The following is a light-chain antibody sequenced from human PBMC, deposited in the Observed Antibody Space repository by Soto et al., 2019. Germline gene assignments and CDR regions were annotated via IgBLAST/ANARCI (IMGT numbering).Light chain of an antibody. CDR1: QSVSSSY. CDR2: GAS. J-gene: IGKJ1*01. Sequence: EIVLTQSPGTLSLSPGERATLSCRASQSVSSSYLAWYQQKPGQAPRLLIYGASSRATGIPDRFSGSGSGTEFTLTISSLEPEEFAVYYCQQYCSSPPWTFGQGTKVEIK. CDR3: QQYCSSPPWT. V-gene: IGKV3-20*01.